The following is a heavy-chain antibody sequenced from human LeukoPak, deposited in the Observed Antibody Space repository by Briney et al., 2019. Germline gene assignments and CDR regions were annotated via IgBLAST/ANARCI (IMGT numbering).Heavy chain of an antibody. CDR3: AKGDSGRVAHFDY. J-gene: IGHJ4*02. CDR2: IRYDGSNK. CDR1: GFIFSSYG. Sequence: GGSLRLSCAASGFIFSSYGMHWVRQAPGKGLEWVAFIRYDGSNKYYADSVKGRFTISRDNSKNTLYLQMNSLRAEDTAVYYCAKGDSGRVAHFDYWGQGTLVTVSS. V-gene: IGHV3-30*02. D-gene: IGHD5-12*01.